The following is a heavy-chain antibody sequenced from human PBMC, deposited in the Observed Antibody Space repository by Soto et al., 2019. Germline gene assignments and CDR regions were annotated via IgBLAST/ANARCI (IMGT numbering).Heavy chain of an antibody. CDR2: IKQDGSEK. V-gene: IGHV3-7*01. CDR3: AREVAQLLYESPPYYFDY. J-gene: IGHJ4*02. Sequence: GGSLRLSCAASGFTFSSYWMSWVRQAPGKGLEWVANIKQDGSEKYYVDSVKGRFTISRDNAKNSLYLQMNSLRAEDTAVYYCAREVAQLLYESPPYYFDYWGKGTLVTVSS. CDR1: GFTFSSYW. D-gene: IGHD2-2*02.